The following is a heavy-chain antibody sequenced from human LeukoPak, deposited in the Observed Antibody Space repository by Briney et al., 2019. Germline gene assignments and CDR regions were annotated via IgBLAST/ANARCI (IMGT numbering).Heavy chain of an antibody. V-gene: IGHV3-21*01. D-gene: IGHD1-26*01. CDR1: GFTFSSYS. CDR3: AKLTVGATVVDAFDI. CDR2: ISSSSSYI. J-gene: IGHJ3*02. Sequence: PGGSLRLSCAASGFTFSSYSMNWVRQAPGKGLEWVSSISSSSSYIYYADSVKGRFTISRDNAKNSLYLQMNSLRAEDTAVYYCAKLTVGATVVDAFDIWGQGTMVTVSS.